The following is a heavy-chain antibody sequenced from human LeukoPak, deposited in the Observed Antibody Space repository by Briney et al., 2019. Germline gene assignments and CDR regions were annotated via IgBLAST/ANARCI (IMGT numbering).Heavy chain of an antibody. V-gene: IGHV3-23*01. D-gene: IGHD4-17*01. CDR3: AKDKDFGDYNAFDV. Sequence: GGSLRLSCAASGFTFSSYAMSWARQAPGRGLQWVSAIGTSGVRSFYRDSVEGRFIISRDNSQNTLYLQMNSLTAEDTATYYCAKDKDFGDYNAFDVWGQGTMVTVSS. CDR1: GFTFSSYA. J-gene: IGHJ3*01. CDR2: IGTSGVRS.